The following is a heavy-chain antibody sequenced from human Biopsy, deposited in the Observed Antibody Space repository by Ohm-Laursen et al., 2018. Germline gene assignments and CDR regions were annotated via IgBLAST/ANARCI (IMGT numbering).Heavy chain of an antibody. CDR1: GGSISGSS. CDR2: ISYSRDT. V-gene: IGHV4-59*08. J-gene: IGHJ3*02. CDR3: AKHGSSWTGDDAFHI. D-gene: IGHD6-13*01. Sequence: SETLSLTCTVSGGSISGSSWSWIRQAPGKGLEWMGYISYSRDTNYNPSLKGRITISVDTSKNQYPLKLTSVTAADTAVYFCAKHGSSWTGDDAFHIWGQGTMVTVPS.